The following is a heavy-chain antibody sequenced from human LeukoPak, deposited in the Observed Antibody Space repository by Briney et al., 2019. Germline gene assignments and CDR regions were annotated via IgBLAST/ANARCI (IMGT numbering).Heavy chain of an antibody. CDR2: IWYDGSNK. Sequence: GRSQRLSCAASGFTFSSYGMHWVRQAPGKGLEWVAVIWYDGSNKYYADSVKGRFIISRGNSKNTLYLQMNSLRAEDTAVYYCARVSFSIAGWYYGMDVWGQGTTVTVSS. V-gene: IGHV3-33*01. CDR3: ARVSFSIAGWYYGMDV. J-gene: IGHJ6*02. D-gene: IGHD6-6*01. CDR1: GFTFSSYG.